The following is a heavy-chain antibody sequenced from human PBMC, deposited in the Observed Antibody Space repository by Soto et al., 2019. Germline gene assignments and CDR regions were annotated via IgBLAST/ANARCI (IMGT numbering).Heavy chain of an antibody. CDR1: GLSFSTHS. V-gene: IGHV3-21*01. CDR2: ISSASYYI. Sequence: EVQLVESGGGLVEPGGSLRLSCAPSGLSFSTHSMNWVRQAPGKGLEWVSSISSASYYIYYADSVKGRFTISRDNAKISLYLQMIILRADDTAVYYCAKNRNRSSKTHNMDGWGPGTRVNVS. J-gene: IGHJ6*02. CDR3: AKNRNRSSKTHNMDG.